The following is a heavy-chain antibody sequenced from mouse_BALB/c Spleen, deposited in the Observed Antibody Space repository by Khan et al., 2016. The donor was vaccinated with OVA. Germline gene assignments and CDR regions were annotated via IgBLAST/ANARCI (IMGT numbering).Heavy chain of an antibody. Sequence: QVQLKQSGAELVKPGASVRLSCTASGYTFTNYYLHWVQQRPGHGLEWIGDINPSNGGTYFTEKFKNKVTLTVDKSSSTAYMQLSSLTSEDSAVYYCSRSEYGTFAYWGQGTLVTVSA. CDR3: SRSEYGTFAY. CDR1: GYTFTNYY. D-gene: IGHD2-1*01. J-gene: IGHJ3*01. V-gene: IGHV1S81*02. CDR2: INPSNGGT.